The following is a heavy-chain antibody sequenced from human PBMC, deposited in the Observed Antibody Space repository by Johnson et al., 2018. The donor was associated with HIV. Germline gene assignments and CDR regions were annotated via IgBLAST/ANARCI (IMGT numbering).Heavy chain of an antibody. D-gene: IGHD5/OR15-5a*01. V-gene: IGHV3-64*01. J-gene: IGHJ3*02. CDR2: ISSNGGST. Sequence: EQLVESGGGLVKPGGSLRLSCAGSGFSFSNAWMTWVRQAPGKGLEYVSAISSNGGSTYYANSVKGRFTISRDNSKNTLYLQMNSLRAEDTAVYYCALYPPDAFDIWGQGTMVTVSS. CDR1: GFSFSNAW. CDR3: ALYPPDAFDI.